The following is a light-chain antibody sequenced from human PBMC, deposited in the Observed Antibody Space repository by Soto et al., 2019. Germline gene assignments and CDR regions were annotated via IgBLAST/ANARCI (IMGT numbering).Light chain of an antibody. V-gene: IGKV1-5*03. J-gene: IGKJ2*01. CDR2: KAS. Sequence: DIQMTQSPSTLSASVGDRVTITCRASQSISSWLAWYQQKPGKAPKLLIYKASSLESGVPSRFSGSGSGTEFTLTISSLQPDDFATYYCQQYNSYPYNFGQGTKVDIK. CDR3: QQYNSYPYN. CDR1: QSISSW.